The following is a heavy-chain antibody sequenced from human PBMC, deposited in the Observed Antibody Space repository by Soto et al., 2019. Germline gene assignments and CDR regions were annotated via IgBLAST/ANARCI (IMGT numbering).Heavy chain of an antibody. CDR3: ARNLFESRGYPPEV. D-gene: IGHD3-22*01. J-gene: IGHJ4*02. CDR1: GVSISSGKW. CDR2: IFHTGNT. Sequence: QVQLQESGPGLVKPSGTLSLTCTISGVSISSGKWWSWVRQPPGEGLEWSGEIFHTGNTDYKPSLKSRVSILVDKSRNQVSMNLDSVTAADTAVYYCARNLFESRGYPPEVWGKGILVTVSS. V-gene: IGHV4-4*02.